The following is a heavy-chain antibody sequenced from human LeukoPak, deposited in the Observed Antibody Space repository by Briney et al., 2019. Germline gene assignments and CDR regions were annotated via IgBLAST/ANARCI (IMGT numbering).Heavy chain of an antibody. CDR2: INQDGSTK. D-gene: IGHD3-22*01. Sequence: PGGSLRLSCAASGFTFSSYWMHWVRQAPGKGLEWVARINQDGSTKNHVDSVKGRFTISRDNAKNSLSLQMNSLTVEDAAVYYCAKDLHYYTSDVWGQGTTVTVSS. J-gene: IGHJ6*02. CDR1: GFTFSSYW. V-gene: IGHV3-7*01. CDR3: AKDLHYYTSDV.